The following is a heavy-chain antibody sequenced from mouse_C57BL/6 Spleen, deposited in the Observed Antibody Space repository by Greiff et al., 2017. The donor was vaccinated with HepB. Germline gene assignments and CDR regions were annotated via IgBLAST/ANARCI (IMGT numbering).Heavy chain of an antibody. J-gene: IGHJ3*01. CDR3: ARAGKSAWFAY. Sequence: EVKLLESGPGMVKPSQSLSLTCTVTGYSITSGYDWHWIRHFPGNKLEWMGYISYSGSTNYNPSLKSRISITHDTSKNHFFLKLNSVTTEDTATYYCARAGKSAWFAYWGQGTLVTVSA. D-gene: IGHD4-1*01. CDR2: ISYSGST. CDR1: GYSITSGYD. V-gene: IGHV3-1*01.